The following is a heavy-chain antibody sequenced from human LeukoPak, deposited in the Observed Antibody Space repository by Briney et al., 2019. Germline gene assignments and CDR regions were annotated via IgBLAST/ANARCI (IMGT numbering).Heavy chain of an antibody. J-gene: IGHJ4*02. CDR2: ITYRGSG. V-gene: IGHV4-34*01. Sequence: SETLSLTCAVYNGFDSYYMTIVRQPPGKGLEWVGEITYRGSGNYNPSLKGRATISINVSQRQFSLSLRSVSAADTATYYCGVYGGDWRFDFWGQGTPITVSS. D-gene: IGHD2-21*02. CDR1: NGFDSYY. CDR3: GVYGGDWRFDF.